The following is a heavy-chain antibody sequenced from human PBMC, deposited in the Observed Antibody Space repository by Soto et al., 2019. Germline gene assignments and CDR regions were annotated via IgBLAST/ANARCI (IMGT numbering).Heavy chain of an antibody. Sequence: PGGSLRLSCAASGFTFSSYAMSWVRQAPGKGLEWVSAISGSGGSTYYADSVKGRFTISRDNSKNTLYLQMSSLRAEDTAVYYCAKDPPQTGIEGVFDYWGQGTLVTVSS. V-gene: IGHV3-23*01. CDR2: ISGSGGST. CDR3: AKDPPQTGIEGVFDY. CDR1: GFTFSSYA. D-gene: IGHD3-9*01. J-gene: IGHJ4*02.